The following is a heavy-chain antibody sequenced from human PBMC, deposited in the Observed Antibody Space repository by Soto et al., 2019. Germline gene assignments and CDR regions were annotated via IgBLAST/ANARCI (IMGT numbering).Heavy chain of an antibody. V-gene: IGHV1-69*06. CDR2: IFPIFGTA. CDR3: ARGEINGVLGLDY. J-gene: IGHJ4*02. CDR1: GGTFSSYA. D-gene: IGHD2-8*01. Sequence: QVQLVQSGAEVKKPGSSVKVSCKASGGTFSSYAISWVRQAPGQGLEWMGGIFPIFGTANYAQKFQGRVTIPGDKPPSTAYRGGSSGRSEDTAVYYWARGEINGVLGLDYGGQETLAPVPS.